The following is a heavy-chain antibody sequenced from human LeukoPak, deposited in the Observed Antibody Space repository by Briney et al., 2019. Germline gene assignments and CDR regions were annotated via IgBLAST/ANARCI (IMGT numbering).Heavy chain of an antibody. V-gene: IGHV4-4*02. CDR1: GGSISSSNW. Sequence: SETLSLTCAVSGGSISSSNWWNWVRQPPGKGLEWIGEIYHNGGTNYNPSLKSRVTISVDKSKNQFSLKLSSVTAADTAVYYCARDVRGYYDSSGYFDYWGQGTLVTVSS. CDR3: ARDVRGYYDSSGYFDY. J-gene: IGHJ4*02. D-gene: IGHD3-22*01. CDR2: IYHNGGT.